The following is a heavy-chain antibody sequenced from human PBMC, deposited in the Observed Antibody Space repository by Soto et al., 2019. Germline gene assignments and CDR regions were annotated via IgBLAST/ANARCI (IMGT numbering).Heavy chain of an antibody. D-gene: IGHD3-3*01. CDR3: ARATYDFWSGYAYYYYGMDV. V-gene: IGHV1-69*06. CDR1: GGTFSSYA. CDR2: IIPIFGTA. Sequence: SVKVSCKASGGTFSSYAISWVRQAPGQGLEWMGGIIPIFGTANYAQKFQGRVTITADKSTSTAYMELSSLRSEDTAVYYCARATYDFWSGYAYYYYGMDVWGQGTTVTVSS. J-gene: IGHJ6*02.